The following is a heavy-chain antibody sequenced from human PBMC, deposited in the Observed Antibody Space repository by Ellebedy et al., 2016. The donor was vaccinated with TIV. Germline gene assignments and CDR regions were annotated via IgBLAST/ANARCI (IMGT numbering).Heavy chain of an antibody. CDR2: INHSGST. Sequence: SETLSLXCAVYGGSFSGYYWSWIRQPPGKGLEWIGEINHSGSTNYNPSLKSRVTISVDTSKNQFSLKLSSVTAADTAVYYCARRFPRGFTWGGWFDPWGQGTLVTVSS. V-gene: IGHV4-34*01. J-gene: IGHJ5*02. CDR1: GGSFSGYY. D-gene: IGHD3-16*01. CDR3: ARRFPRGFTWGGWFDP.